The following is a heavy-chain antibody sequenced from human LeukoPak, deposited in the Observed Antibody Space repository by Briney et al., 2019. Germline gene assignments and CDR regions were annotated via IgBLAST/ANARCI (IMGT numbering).Heavy chain of an antibody. D-gene: IGHD3-10*01. CDR1: GFTFSSYG. J-gene: IGHJ3*02. Sequence: GGSLRLSCAASGFTFSSYGMHWVRQAPGKGLEWVAVISYDGSNKYYADSVKGRFTISRDNAKNSLYLQMNSLSAEDTAVYYCARDRNYYGSGKDAFDIWGQGTMVTVSS. V-gene: IGHV3-30*03. CDR2: ISYDGSNK. CDR3: ARDRNYYGSGKDAFDI.